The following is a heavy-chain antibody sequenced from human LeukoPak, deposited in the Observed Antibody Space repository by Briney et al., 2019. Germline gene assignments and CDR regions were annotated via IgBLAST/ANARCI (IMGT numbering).Heavy chain of an antibody. CDR2: IYYSGGT. J-gene: IGHJ6*03. Sequence: PSETLSLTCTVSGGSISPFYWLWIRQPPGKGLEWIGYIYYSGGTNSNPSLRSRLTMSVDTSKNQVSLKLNSVTAADTAIYYCARRAAAVGTFYMDVWGEGTTVTVSS. CDR1: GGSISPFY. D-gene: IGHD6-13*01. V-gene: IGHV4-59*01. CDR3: ARRAAAVGTFYMDV.